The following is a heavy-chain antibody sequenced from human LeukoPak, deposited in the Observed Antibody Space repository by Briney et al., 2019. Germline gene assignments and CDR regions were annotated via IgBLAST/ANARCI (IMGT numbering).Heavy chain of an antibody. CDR2: IKQDGSEK. CDR1: GFTFSSYW. D-gene: IGHD3-16*01. CDR3: AKDDDWGRYKH. Sequence: PGGSLRLSCAAAGFTFSSYWMSSVRQAPGKGREWVANIKQDGSEKYYVDSVKGRFTISRDNAKNSLYLQMNGRRAEDTAVYYCAKDDDWGRYKHWGQGTLVTVSS. V-gene: IGHV3-7*03. J-gene: IGHJ1*01.